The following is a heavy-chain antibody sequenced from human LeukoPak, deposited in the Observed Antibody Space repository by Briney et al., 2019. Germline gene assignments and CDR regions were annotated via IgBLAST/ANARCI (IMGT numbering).Heavy chain of an antibody. CDR1: GYTFTSYA. V-gene: IGHV1-3*01. J-gene: IGHJ5*02. D-gene: IGHD2-2*01. Sequence: ASVKVSCKASGYTFTSYAMHWVRQAPGQRLEWMGWINAGNGNTKYSQKFQGRVTITRDTSASTAYMELSSLRSEDTAVYYCARSSALRYCSSTSCYPPSWFDPWGQGTLVTVSS. CDR2: INAGNGNT. CDR3: ARSSALRYCSSTSCYPPSWFDP.